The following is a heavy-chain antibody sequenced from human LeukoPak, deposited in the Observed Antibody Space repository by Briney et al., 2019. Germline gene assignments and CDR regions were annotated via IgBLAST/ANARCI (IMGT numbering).Heavy chain of an antibody. CDR1: GFSFGDYA. CDR2: IRADGGRT. J-gene: IGHJ6*02. V-gene: IGHV3-43*02. Sequence: GGSLRLSCAASGFSFGDYAMHWVRQAPGKGPEWVSLIRADGGRTYYADSVNGRFTISRDNSKNSLYLQMNSLRTDDTALYYCGTWAFYHGLDVWGQGTTVTVSS. D-gene: IGHD2/OR15-2a*01. CDR3: GTWAFYHGLDV.